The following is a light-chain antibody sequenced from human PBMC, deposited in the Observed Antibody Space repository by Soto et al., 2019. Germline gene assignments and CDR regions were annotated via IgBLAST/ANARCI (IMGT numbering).Light chain of an antibody. CDR3: QQYTDYPGT. CDR2: DAS. J-gene: IGKJ1*01. V-gene: IGKV1-5*01. CDR1: QSFTSW. Sequence: DIQMTQSPSTLSASVGDSVTITCRASQSFTSWLAWYQQKPGKAPKLLIFDASTLESGVPSRFSGGGYGTEFSLPISSLQPDDFATYYCQQYTDYPGTFGQGTKVEIK.